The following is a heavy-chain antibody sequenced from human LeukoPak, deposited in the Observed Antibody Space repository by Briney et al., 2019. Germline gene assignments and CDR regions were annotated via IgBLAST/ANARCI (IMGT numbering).Heavy chain of an antibody. CDR3: AGERGGTMIVDN. Sequence: ASVKVSCKASGYTFTSYYMHWVRQAPGQGLEWMGIINPSGGSTSYAQKFQGRVTMTRDTSTSTVYMELSSLRSEDTAVYYCAGERGGTMIVDNWGQGTLVTVSS. CDR2: INPSGGST. D-gene: IGHD3-22*01. V-gene: IGHV1-46*01. CDR1: GYTFTSYY. J-gene: IGHJ4*02.